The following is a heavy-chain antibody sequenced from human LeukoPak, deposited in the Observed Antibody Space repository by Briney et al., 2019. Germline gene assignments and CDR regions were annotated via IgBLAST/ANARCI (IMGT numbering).Heavy chain of an antibody. CDR2: ISSSSSYI. J-gene: IGHJ4*02. CDR1: GFTFSTYS. Sequence: GGSLRLSCAASGFTFSTYSFNWVRQAPGKGLEWVSAISSSSSYIYYADSVKGRFTISRDNAKNSLYLQMSSLRAEDTAMYYCVRDGIRHGDFGVYWGQGTLVTVSS. CDR3: VRDGIRHGDFGVY. D-gene: IGHD4-17*01. V-gene: IGHV3-21*01.